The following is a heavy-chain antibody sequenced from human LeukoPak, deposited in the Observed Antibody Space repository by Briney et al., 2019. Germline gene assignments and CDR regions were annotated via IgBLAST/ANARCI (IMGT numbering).Heavy chain of an antibody. J-gene: IGHJ6*04. CDR2: ISSDSSTI. V-gene: IGHV3-48*01. D-gene: IGHD3-10*02. Sequence: GGSLTLSCAASGFIFSTYSMNWVRQAPGKGLEWVSYISSDSSTIYYADSVKGRFTISRDNAKDLLYLQMSSLRAEDTAVYYCAELGITMIGGVWGKGTTVTISS. CDR1: GFIFSTYS. CDR3: AELGITMIGGV.